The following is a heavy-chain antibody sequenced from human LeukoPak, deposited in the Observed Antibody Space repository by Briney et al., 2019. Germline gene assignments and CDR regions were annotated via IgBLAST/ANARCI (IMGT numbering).Heavy chain of an antibody. CDR3: AKEVDYYYYYGMDV. V-gene: IGHV3-23*01. J-gene: IGHJ6*02. CDR1: GFTFSNYA. CDR2: IRGSGDYT. Sequence: GGSLRLSCAASGFTFSNYAMSWVRQAPGKGLEWVSAIRGSGDYTYYAASVKGRFTISRDNSKNTLYLQMNSLRAEDTAVYYCAKEVDYYYYYGMDVWGQGTTVTVSS.